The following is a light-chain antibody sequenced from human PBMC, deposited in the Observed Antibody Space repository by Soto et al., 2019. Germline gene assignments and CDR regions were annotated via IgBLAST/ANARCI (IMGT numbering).Light chain of an antibody. CDR1: QSLQQITGETF. CDR2: EVS. CDR3: QQYTNWPPIT. Sequence: DVVMTQTPLSLSVAPGQPASISGKPSQSLQQITGETFLFWYLQKQGQSPQLXXYEVSTRANGVPARFSSSGSGADFTLIISNLQSEDFAVYDCQQYTNWPPITFGQGTRLEIK. J-gene: IGKJ5*01. V-gene: IGKV2-29*01.